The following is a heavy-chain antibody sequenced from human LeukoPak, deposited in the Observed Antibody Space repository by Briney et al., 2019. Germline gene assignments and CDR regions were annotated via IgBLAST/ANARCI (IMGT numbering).Heavy chain of an antibody. J-gene: IGHJ3*02. CDR2: IYYSGST. D-gene: IGHD3-9*01. V-gene: IGHV4-39*01. CDR1: GGSISSSSYY. Sequence: SETLSLTCTVSGGSISSSSYYWGWIRQPPGRGLEWIGSIYYSGSTYYNPSLKSRVTVSVDTSKNQFSLKLSSVTAADTAVYYCARHRTRGGILTGYAFDIWGQGTMVTVSS. CDR3: ARHRTRGGILTGYAFDI.